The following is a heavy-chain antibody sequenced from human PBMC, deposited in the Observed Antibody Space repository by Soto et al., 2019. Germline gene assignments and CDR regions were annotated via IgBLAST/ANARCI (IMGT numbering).Heavy chain of an antibody. CDR1: GGSISSYY. J-gene: IGHJ6*02. D-gene: IGHD3-3*01. Sequence: SETLSLTCTVSGGSISSYYWSWIRQPPGKGLEWIGYIYYSGSTDYNPSLKSRVTISVDTSKNQFSLQLSSVTAADTAVYYCARCVFWSGYYAPFSVGYYGMDVWGQGTTVTVSS. CDR3: ARCVFWSGYYAPFSVGYYGMDV. CDR2: IYYSGST. V-gene: IGHV4-59*01.